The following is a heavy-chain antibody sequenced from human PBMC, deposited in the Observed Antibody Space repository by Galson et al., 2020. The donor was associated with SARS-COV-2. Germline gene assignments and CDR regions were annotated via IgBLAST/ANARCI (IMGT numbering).Heavy chain of an antibody. CDR2: IYYSGST. V-gene: IGHV4-30-4*01. CDR1: GDSISSGDYY. J-gene: IGHJ4*02. Sequence: ASETLSLTCTVSGDSISSGDYYWSWIRQPPGKGLEWIGYIYYSGSTYYNPSLKSRVTISVDTSKNQFSLKLSSVTAADTAVYYCARAYDSSGYYPDYWGQGTLVTVSS. CDR3: ARAYDSSGYYPDY. D-gene: IGHD3-22*01.